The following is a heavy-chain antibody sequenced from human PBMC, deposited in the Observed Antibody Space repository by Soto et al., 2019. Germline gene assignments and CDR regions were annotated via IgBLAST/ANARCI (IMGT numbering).Heavy chain of an antibody. D-gene: IGHD2-21*02. J-gene: IGHJ6*02. CDR1: GGTFSSYA. Sequence: GASLKVSCKASGGTFSSYAISWVRQAPGQGLEWMGGIIPIFGTANYAQKFQGRVTITADESTSTAYMELSSLRSEDTAVYYCARDGIYCGGDCYLQYGMDVWGQGTTVTVSS. V-gene: IGHV1-69*13. CDR3: ARDGIYCGGDCYLQYGMDV. CDR2: IIPIFGTA.